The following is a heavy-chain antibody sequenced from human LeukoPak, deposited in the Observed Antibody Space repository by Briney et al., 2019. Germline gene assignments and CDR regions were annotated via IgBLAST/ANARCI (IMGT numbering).Heavy chain of an antibody. CDR1: GFTFSSYA. D-gene: IGHD2-2*01. V-gene: IGHV3-23*01. CDR3: AKALDIVVVPAARLPESYFDY. J-gene: IGHJ4*02. Sequence: GGSLRLSCAASGFTFSSYAMSWVRQAPGKGLEWVSAIRGSGGSTYYADSVKGRFTISRDNSKNTLYLQMNSLRAEDTAVYYCAKALDIVVVPAARLPESYFDYWGQGTLVTVSS. CDR2: IRGSGGST.